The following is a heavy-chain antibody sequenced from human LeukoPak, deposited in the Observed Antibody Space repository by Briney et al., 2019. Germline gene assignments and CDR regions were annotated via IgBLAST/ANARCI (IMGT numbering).Heavy chain of an antibody. Sequence: SETLSLACTVSGGSISSYYWSWIRQPPGKGLEWIGYIYYSGSTNYNPSLKSRVTISVDTSKNQFSLKLSSVTAADTALYYCARGGGIIGTTNKFQYWGQGTLVTVSS. CDR3: ARGGGIIGTTNKFQY. D-gene: IGHD1-7*01. CDR2: IYYSGST. CDR1: GGSISSYY. V-gene: IGHV4-59*01. J-gene: IGHJ4*02.